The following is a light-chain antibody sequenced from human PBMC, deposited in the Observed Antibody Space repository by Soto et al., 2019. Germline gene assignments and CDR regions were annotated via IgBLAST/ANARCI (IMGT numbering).Light chain of an antibody. CDR2: DAS. J-gene: IGKJ1*01. Sequence: EIVMTQSPATLSVSPGERATLSCMSSQTVSRNLAWYQQKPGQAPRLLIYDASNRATGIPARFSGSGSGTDFTLTISRLEPEDFAVYYCQQYGSLSWTFGQGTKVDIK. V-gene: IGKV3-20*01. CDR1: QTVSRN. CDR3: QQYGSLSWT.